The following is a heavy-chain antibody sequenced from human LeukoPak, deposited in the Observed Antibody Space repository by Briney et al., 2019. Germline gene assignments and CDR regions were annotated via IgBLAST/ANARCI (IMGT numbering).Heavy chain of an antibody. CDR1: GYTFTGYY. V-gene: IGHV1-2*02. Sequence: ASVKVSCKASGYTFTGYYMHWVRQAPGQGLEWMGWINPNSGGTNYAQKFQGRVTMTRDTSISTACMELSRLRSDDTAVYYCARARITIFGVVIIYNWFDPWGQGTLVTVSS. J-gene: IGHJ5*02. D-gene: IGHD3-3*01. CDR3: ARARITIFGVVIIYNWFDP. CDR2: INPNSGGT.